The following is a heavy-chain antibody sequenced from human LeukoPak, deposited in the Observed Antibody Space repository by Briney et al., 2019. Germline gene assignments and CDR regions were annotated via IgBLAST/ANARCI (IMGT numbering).Heavy chain of an antibody. CDR2: INSDGSST. CDR3: ARVTSGAHVEMATIGY. CDR1: GFTFSSYW. Sequence: GGSLRLSCAASGFTFSSYWMHWVRQAPGKGLVWVSRINSDGSSTSYADSVKGRFTISRDNAKNSLYLQMNSLRAEDTAVYYCARVTSGAHVEMATIGYWGQGTLVTVSS. D-gene: IGHD5-24*01. V-gene: IGHV3-74*01. J-gene: IGHJ4*02.